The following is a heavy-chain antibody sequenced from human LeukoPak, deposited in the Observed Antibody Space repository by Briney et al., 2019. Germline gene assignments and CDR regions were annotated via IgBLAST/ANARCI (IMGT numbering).Heavy chain of an antibody. Sequence: ASVKVSCKASGYTFTTYALTWVRQAPGQRLEWMGWINDGNGNTKSSQKFQGRVAITRDMSASTAYMELSSLRSEDTAVYYCARGLGYGVFDPWGQGTLVTVSS. V-gene: IGHV1-3*01. CDR1: GYTFTTYA. CDR3: ARGLGYGVFDP. CDR2: INDGNGNT. J-gene: IGHJ5*02. D-gene: IGHD6-13*01.